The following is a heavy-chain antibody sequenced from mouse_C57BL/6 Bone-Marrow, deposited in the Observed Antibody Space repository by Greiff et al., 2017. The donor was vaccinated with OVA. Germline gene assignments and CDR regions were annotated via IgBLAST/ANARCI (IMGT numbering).Heavy chain of an antibody. D-gene: IGHD1-1*01. V-gene: IGHV1-50*01. CDR1: GYTFTSYW. Sequence: QVQLQQPGAELVKPGASVKLSCKASGYTFTSYWMQWVKQRPGQGLEWIGEIDPSDSYTNYNQKFKGKATLTVDTSSSTAYMQLSSLTSEDSAVYYCARTTAVGAPRGLYYAMDYWGQGTSLTVSS. CDR2: IDPSDSYT. J-gene: IGHJ4*01. CDR3: ARTTAVGAPRGLYYAMDY.